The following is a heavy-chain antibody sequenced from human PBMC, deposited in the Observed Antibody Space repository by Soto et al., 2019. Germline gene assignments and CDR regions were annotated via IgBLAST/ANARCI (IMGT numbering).Heavy chain of an antibody. Sequence: EVHLVESGGGLVQPGGSLRLSCAASGFNFSKYPMPWVRQAPGKGLAYVSAISSDGGTTFYADSVRGRFTMSRDNLKNTLYLQMRTLRVEDMAVYYCARGLIPYGLDVWGQGTTVTIS. J-gene: IGHJ6*02. CDR1: GFNFSKYP. CDR3: ARGLIPYGLDV. CDR2: ISSDGGTT. D-gene: IGHD2-8*01. V-gene: IGHV3-64*07.